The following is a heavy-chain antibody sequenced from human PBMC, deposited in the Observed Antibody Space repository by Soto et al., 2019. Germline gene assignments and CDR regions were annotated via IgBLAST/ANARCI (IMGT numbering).Heavy chain of an antibody. J-gene: IGHJ4*02. V-gene: IGHV3-23*01. CDR2: ITGSGSDT. CDR3: AKLGSSSWSPHYYFDY. CDR1: GFTFYNYA. D-gene: IGHD2-2*01. Sequence: PGGSLRLSCAASGFTFYNYAMGWVRQTPGKGLEWFSAITGSGSDTYYADSVKGRFTISRDNSKNTLSLQMNSLRAEDTAVYYCAKLGSSSWSPHYYFDYWGQGTLLTVSS.